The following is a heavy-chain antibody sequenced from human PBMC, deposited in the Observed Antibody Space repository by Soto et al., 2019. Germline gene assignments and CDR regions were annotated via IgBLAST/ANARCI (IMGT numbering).Heavy chain of an antibody. CDR1: GGTFSSYA. D-gene: IGHD3-22*01. V-gene: IGHV1-69*13. CDR3: ARGGTYDSSGYYGSRYFQL. Sequence: GASVKVSCKASGGTFSSYAISWVRQAPGQGLEWMGGIIPIFGTANYAQKFQGRVTITADESTSTAYMELSSLRSEDTAVYYCARGGTYDSSGYYGSRYFQLCGQATLVNLSS. CDR2: IIPIFGTA. J-gene: IGHJ1*01.